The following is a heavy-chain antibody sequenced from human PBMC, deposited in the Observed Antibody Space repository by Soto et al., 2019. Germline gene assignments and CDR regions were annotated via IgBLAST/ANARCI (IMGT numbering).Heavy chain of an antibody. V-gene: IGHV1-69*02. CDR1: GGTFSSYT. CDR3: ARGRHGTYYYYGMDV. D-gene: IGHD1-7*01. Sequence: ASVKVSCKASGGTFSSYTISWVRQAPGQGLEWMGRIIPILGIANYAQKFQGRVTITADKSTSTAYMELSSLRSEDTAVYYCARGRHGTYYYYGMDVWGQGTTVTVSS. CDR2: IIPILGIA. J-gene: IGHJ6*02.